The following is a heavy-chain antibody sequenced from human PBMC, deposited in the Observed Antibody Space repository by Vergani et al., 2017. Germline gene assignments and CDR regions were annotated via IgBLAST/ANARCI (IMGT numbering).Heavy chain of an antibody. CDR2: IITILGIA. Sequence: QVQLVQSGAEVKKPGSSVKVSCKASGGTFSSYAISWVRQAPGQGLEWMGRIITILGIANYAQKFQGRVTITADKSTSTAYMELSSLRSEDTAVYYCARDLRIAAAVTGFLWYWGQGTLVTVSS. CDR1: GGTFSSYA. CDR3: ARDLRIAAAVTGFLWY. J-gene: IGHJ4*02. V-gene: IGHV1-69*04. D-gene: IGHD6-13*01.